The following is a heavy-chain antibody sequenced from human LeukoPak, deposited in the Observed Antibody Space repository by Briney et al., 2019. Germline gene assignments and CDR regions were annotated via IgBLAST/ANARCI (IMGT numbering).Heavy chain of an antibody. CDR1: GFTFSSYG. J-gene: IGHJ4*02. V-gene: IGHV3-30*18. Sequence: PGGSLRLSCAASGFTFSSYGMHWVRQAPGKGLEWVAVISYDGSNKHYADSVKGRFTISRDNSKNTLYLQMNSLRAEDTAVYYCAKDHAIKAPCLPDYWGQGTLVTVSS. CDR3: AKDHAIKAPCLPDY. D-gene: IGHD2-8*01. CDR2: ISYDGSNK.